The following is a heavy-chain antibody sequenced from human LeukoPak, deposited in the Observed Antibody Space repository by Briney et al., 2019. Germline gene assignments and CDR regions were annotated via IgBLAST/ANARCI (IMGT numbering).Heavy chain of an antibody. CDR2: IWFDGSNK. D-gene: IGHD3-22*01. CDR1: GFPFSDYG. Sequence: GGSLRLSCAPSGFPFSDYGMHWVRQAPGKGLEWVAIIWFDGSNKYYADSVKGRFTISRDNSKNTLYLQMNSLRAEDTAVYYCAREGGVVITEAFDYWGQGTLVTVSS. V-gene: IGHV3-30*02. CDR3: AREGGVVITEAFDY. J-gene: IGHJ4*02.